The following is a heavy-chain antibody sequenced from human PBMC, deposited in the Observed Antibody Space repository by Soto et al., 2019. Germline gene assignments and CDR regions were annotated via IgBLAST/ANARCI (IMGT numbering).Heavy chain of an antibody. CDR3: ARGARQWLGKSLNYYYYGMDV. V-gene: IGHV1-69*01. J-gene: IGHJ6*02. Sequence: QVQLVQSGAEVKKPGSSVKVSCKASGGTFSSYAISWVRQAPGQGLEWMGGIIPIFGTANYAQKFQGRVTITADESTSTAYMGLSSLRSEDTAVYYCARGARQWLGKSLNYYYYGMDVWGQGTTVTVSS. CDR1: GGTFSSYA. CDR2: IIPIFGTA. D-gene: IGHD6-19*01.